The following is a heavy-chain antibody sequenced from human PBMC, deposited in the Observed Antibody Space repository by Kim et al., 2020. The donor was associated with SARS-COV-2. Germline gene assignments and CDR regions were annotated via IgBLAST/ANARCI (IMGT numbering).Heavy chain of an antibody. Sequence: GGSLRLSCAASGFTFSSYAMHWVRQAPGKGLEWVAVIWYDGSNKYYADSVKGRFTISRDNSKNTLYLQMNSLRAEDTAVYYCAKSLGSSGYYYAQGYWGQGTLVTVSS. D-gene: IGHD3-22*01. J-gene: IGHJ4*02. V-gene: IGHV3-33*06. CDR2: IWYDGSNK. CDR3: AKSLGSSGYYYAQGY. CDR1: GFTFSSYA.